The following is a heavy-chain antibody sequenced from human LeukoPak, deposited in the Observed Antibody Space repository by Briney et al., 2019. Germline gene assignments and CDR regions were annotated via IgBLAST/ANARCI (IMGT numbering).Heavy chain of an antibody. CDR3: ARGPDYSGSYSIDY. D-gene: IGHD1-26*01. Sequence: SETLSLTCTVSGCSISSYYWSWIRQPAGKGLEWIGRIYTSGSTNYNPSLKSRDTMSVDTSKNQFSLKLSSVTAADTAVYSCARGPDYSGSYSIDYWGQGTLVTVSS. V-gene: IGHV4-4*07. CDR2: IYTSGST. J-gene: IGHJ4*02. CDR1: GCSISSYY.